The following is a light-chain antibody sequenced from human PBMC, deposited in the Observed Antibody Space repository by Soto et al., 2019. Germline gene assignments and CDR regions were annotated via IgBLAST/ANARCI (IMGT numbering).Light chain of an antibody. CDR2: EVA. J-gene: IGLJ1*01. CDR3: SSYAGSNTFV. V-gene: IGLV2-8*01. CDR1: TSDVGGYKY. Sequence: QSALTQPPSASGSPGQSVTISCTGTTSDVGGYKYVSWHQQHPGKAPKLIIYEVAKRPSGVSDRFSGSKSGNTASLTVSGLQAEDEADYYCSSYAGSNTFVFGPGTKVTVL.